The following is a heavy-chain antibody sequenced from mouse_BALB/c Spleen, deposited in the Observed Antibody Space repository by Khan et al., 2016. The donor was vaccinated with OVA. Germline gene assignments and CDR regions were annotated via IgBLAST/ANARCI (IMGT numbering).Heavy chain of an antibody. V-gene: IGHV5-17*02. CDR3: ARAGGNFHWYFDV. CDR1: GFTFSSFG. CDR2: MSSGSSTI. Sequence: EVELVESGGGLVQPGGSRKLSCAASGFTFSSFGMHWVRQAPTKGLEWVVYMSSGSSTIYYVATVKGRFTITRDNPKNTLFLHLTSLRTEDTAMFYCARAGGNFHWYFDVWGAGTTVTVSS. J-gene: IGHJ1*01. D-gene: IGHD2-1*01.